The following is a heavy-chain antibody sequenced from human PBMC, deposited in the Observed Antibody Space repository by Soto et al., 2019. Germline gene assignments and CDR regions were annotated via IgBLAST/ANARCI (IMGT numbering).Heavy chain of an antibody. CDR2: LIPILGTA. CDR1: GSTFSKYA. J-gene: IGHJ6*02. D-gene: IGHD3-16*02. CDR3: ARDSHDYIWGSYRNGMDV. V-gene: IGHV1-69*01. Sequence: QVQLVQSGAEVKKPASSVKVSCKASGSTFSKYAISWVRQAPGQGLEWMGGLIPILGTAKYAQKFQGRVTITADESTRTAYMELSSVRFEDTAVYYCARDSHDYIWGSYRNGMDVWGQGTTVSVSS.